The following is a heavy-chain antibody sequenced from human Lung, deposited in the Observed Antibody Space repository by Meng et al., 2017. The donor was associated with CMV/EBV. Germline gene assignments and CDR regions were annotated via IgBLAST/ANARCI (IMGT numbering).Heavy chain of an antibody. CDR2: VNPISDDT. CDR3: AKSSDYGCSS. V-gene: IGHV1-2*06. CDR1: GYSFSGFY. J-gene: IGHJ4*01. D-gene: IGHD3-16*01. Sequence: VQLVQSGAEVKRPGASVKISCQASGYSFSGFYLNWARQAPGHGLEWLGRVNPISDDTHLAQKFEGRITVTRGATINTAFMELTRLRPDDTAVYYCAKSSDYGCSSWGPGTLVTVSS.